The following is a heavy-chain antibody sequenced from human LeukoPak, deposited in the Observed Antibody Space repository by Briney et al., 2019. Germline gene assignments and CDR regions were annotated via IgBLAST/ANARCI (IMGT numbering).Heavy chain of an antibody. Sequence: SETLSLTCTVSGDSISSSSNYWGWIRQPPGKGLEWIGYIYYSGSTYYNPSLKSRVTISVDTSKNQFSLKLSSVTAADTAVYYCARDVDTAMAFDIWGQGTMVTVSS. J-gene: IGHJ3*02. CDR3: ARDVDTAMAFDI. CDR2: IYYSGST. D-gene: IGHD5-18*01. V-gene: IGHV4-31*03. CDR1: GDSISSSSNY.